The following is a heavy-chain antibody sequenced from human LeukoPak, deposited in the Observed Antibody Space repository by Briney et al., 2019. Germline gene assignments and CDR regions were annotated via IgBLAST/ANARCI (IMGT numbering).Heavy chain of an antibody. V-gene: IGHV1-69*01. Sequence: GSSVKVSCMASGGTFSNYAISWVRQAPGQGLEWMGGIIPIFGTANYAQKFQGRVTITADESTSTAYMELSSLRSEDTAVYYCAREETGYSSGWYVYWGQGTLVTVSS. J-gene: IGHJ4*02. D-gene: IGHD6-19*01. CDR1: GGTFSNYA. CDR3: AREETGYSSGWYVY. CDR2: IIPIFGTA.